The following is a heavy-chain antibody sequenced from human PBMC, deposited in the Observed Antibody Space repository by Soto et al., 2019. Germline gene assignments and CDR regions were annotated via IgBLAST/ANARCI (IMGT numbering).Heavy chain of an antibody. V-gene: IGHV4-34*01. CDR3: ARGIGRITMVRGAYFDY. Sequence: QVQLQQWGAGLLKPSETLSLTCAVYGGSFSGYYWSWIRQPPGKGLEWIGEINHSGSTNYNPSLKRRGTISIDPSKNHFSLKLSSVTAADTAVYYCARGIGRITMVRGAYFDYWGQGTLVTVSS. CDR2: INHSGST. D-gene: IGHD3-10*01. J-gene: IGHJ4*02. CDR1: GGSFSGYY.